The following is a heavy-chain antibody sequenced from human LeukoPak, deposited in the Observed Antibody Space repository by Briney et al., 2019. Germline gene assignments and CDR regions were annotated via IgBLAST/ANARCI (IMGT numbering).Heavy chain of an antibody. CDR1: RYTFTNYG. CDR3: ARDILRRIAALADY. D-gene: IGHD6-13*01. V-gene: IGHV1-18*01. J-gene: IGHJ4*02. CDR2: ISAYNRNT. Sequence: ASVTVSFKASRYTFTNYGISWVRQPPGQGLDWMGWISAYNRNTNYAQKLQGRVTMTTDTSTSTAYMELRSLRSDDTAVYYCARDILRRIAALADYWGQGTLVTVSS.